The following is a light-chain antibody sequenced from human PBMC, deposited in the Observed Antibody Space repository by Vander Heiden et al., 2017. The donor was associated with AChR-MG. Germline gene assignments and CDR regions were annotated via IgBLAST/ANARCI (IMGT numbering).Light chain of an antibody. CDR3: AAWDDSLNGVV. J-gene: IGLJ2*01. Sequence: QSVLTQPPSASGTPGQRVTISCSGSSSTIGSNTVNWYQQLPGTAPKLLIYSVNQRPSGVPDRFSGSKSGTSASLAISGLQSEDEADYYCAAWDDSLNGVVFGGGTKVTVL. CDR1: SSTIGSNT. CDR2: SVN. V-gene: IGLV1-44*01.